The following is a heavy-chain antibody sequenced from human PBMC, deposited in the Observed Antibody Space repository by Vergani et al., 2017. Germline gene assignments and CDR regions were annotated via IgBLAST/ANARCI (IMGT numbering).Heavy chain of an antibody. CDR1: GGSFSGYY. D-gene: IGHD5-24*01. CDR2: INHSGST. Sequence: QVQLQQWGAGLLKPSETLSLTCAVYGGSFSGYYWSWIRQPPGKGLEWIGEINHSGSTNYNPSLNSRVTISVHTSKSQFSLNLSSVTAADTAVYYCARHLQFDSPFDPWGQGTLVTVSS. CDR3: ARHLQFDSPFDP. V-gene: IGHV4-34*01. J-gene: IGHJ5*02.